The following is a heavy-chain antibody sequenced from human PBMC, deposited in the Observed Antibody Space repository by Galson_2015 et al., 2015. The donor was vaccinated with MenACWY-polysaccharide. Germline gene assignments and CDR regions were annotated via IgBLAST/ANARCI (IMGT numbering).Heavy chain of an antibody. V-gene: IGHV1-8*01. CDR2: MNPNSANT. D-gene: IGHD6-19*01. CDR3: ARGRRDTAVAAPAAVLLDY. CDR1: GYTFSSYD. J-gene: IGHJ4*02. Sequence: SVKVSCKASGYTFSSYDINWVRQATGQRLEWMGWMNPNSANTGYAPKFQGRVTMTRNTSISTAYMELSSLTSEDTAVYYCARGRRDTAVAAPAAVLLDYWGQGILVTVSS.